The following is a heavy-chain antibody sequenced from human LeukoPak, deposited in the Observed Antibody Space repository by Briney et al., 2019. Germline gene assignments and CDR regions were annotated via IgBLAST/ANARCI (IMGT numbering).Heavy chain of an antibody. V-gene: IGHV4-59*01. CDR2: IYYSGST. Sequence: SETLSLTCTVPGGSISSYYWSWIRQPPGKGLEWIGYIYYSGSTNYNPSLRSRVTISVDTSKNQFSLDLRSVTAADTAVYYCARGSHYHDSSGYSPSYSYAMDVWGQGTTVTVSS. CDR3: ARGSHYHDSSGYSPSYSYAMDV. D-gene: IGHD3-22*01. J-gene: IGHJ6*02. CDR1: GGSISSYY.